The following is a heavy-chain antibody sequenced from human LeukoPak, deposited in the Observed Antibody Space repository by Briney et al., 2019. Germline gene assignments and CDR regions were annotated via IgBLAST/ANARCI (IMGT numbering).Heavy chain of an antibody. V-gene: IGHV3-7*04. Sequence: TGGSLRLSCAASGFTFSSFWMSWVRQAPGEGLEWVANIKQDGSEKYYVDSVKGRFTISRDNAKNSLYLQMNSLRAEDTAVYYCARGVGATTLNYYYYYMDVWGKGTTVTISS. D-gene: IGHD1-26*01. CDR2: IKQDGSEK. J-gene: IGHJ6*03. CDR3: ARGVGATTLNYYYYYMDV. CDR1: GFTFSSFW.